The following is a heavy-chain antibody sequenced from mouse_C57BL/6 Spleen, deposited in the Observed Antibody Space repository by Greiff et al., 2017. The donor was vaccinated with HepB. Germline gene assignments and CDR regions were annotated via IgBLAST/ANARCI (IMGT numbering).Heavy chain of an antibody. Sequence: EVKLVESRPELVKPGASVKISCKASGYSFTGYFMNWVKQSHGKSLEWIGRINPYNDDTFYTQKFKCKATLSVDKSSSTSHLELLSLTSDDFAVYCCASSGGDYCYFDVWGTGTTVTVSS. V-gene: IGHV1-37*01. CDR1: GYSFTGYF. CDR3: ASSGGDYCYFDV. J-gene: IGHJ1*03. CDR2: INPYNDDT.